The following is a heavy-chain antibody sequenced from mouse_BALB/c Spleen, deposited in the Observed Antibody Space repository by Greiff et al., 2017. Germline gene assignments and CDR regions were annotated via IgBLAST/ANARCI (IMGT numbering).Heavy chain of an antibody. D-gene: IGHD2-14*01. CDR3: ARWSYRCDEYAMDY. CDR2: IDPFNGGT. J-gene: IGHJ4*01. CDR1: GYSFTSYY. Sequence: VQLQQSGPELMKPGASVKISCKASGYSFTSYYMHWVKQSPGNSLEWIGYIDPFNGGTSYNQKFKGKATLTVDKSSSTAYMHLSSLTSEDSAVYYCARWSYRCDEYAMDYWGQGTSVTVSS. V-gene: IGHV1-31*01.